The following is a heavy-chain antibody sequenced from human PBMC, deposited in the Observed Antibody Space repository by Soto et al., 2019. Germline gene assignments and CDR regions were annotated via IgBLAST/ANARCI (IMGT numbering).Heavy chain of an antibody. CDR3: ARHGYYYFYMDV. CDR1: GGSISSYY. CDR2: IYYSGST. J-gene: IGHJ6*03. Sequence: SETLSLTCTVSGGSISSYYYSWIRQPPGKGLEWIGYIYYSGSTSYNPSLKSRVTISVDTSKNQFSLKLSSVTAADTAVYYCARHGYYYFYMDVWGKGTTVTVSS. V-gene: IGHV4-59*08.